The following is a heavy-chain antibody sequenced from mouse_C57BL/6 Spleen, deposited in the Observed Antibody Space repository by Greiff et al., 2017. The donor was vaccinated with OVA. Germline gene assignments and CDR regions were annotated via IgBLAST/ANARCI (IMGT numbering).Heavy chain of an antibody. J-gene: IGHJ3*01. V-gene: IGHV1-4*01. D-gene: IGHD2-5*01. CDR2: INPSSGYT. CDR1: GYTFTSYT. Sequence: VQLQQSGAELARPGASVKMSCKASGYTFTSYTMHWVKQRPGQGLEWIGYINPSSGYTKYNQKFKDKATLTADKSSSTAYMQLSCLTSEDSAVYYCARDSNYLFAYWGQGTLVTVSA. CDR3: ARDSNYLFAY.